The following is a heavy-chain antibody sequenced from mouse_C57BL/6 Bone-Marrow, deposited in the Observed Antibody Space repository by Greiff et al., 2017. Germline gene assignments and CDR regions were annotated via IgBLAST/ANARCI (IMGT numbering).Heavy chain of an antibody. CDR3: TTWYYCKGY. D-gene: IGHD1-1*01. J-gene: IGHJ2*01. V-gene: IGHV14-4*01. Sequence: EVQLQQSGAELVRPGASVKLSCTASGFNIKDDYMHWVKQRPEQGLEWIGWIDPENGDTEYDSKFTGKATITADTSSNTAYLQLSSLTSADTAVYYCTTWYYCKGYWGQGTTLTVSS. CDR1: GFNIKDDY. CDR2: IDPENGDT.